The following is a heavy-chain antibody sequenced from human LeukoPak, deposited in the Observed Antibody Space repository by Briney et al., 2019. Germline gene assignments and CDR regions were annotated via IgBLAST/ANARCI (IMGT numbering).Heavy chain of an antibody. CDR2: IYYSGST. J-gene: IGHJ2*01. CDR1: GGSLSTDY. V-gene: IGHV4-59*01. D-gene: IGHD4-23*01. CDR3: AMSVVTLYWYFDL. Sequence: SETLSLTCTVSGGSLSTDYWSWIRQPPGKGLEWIGYIYYSGSTNYNPSLKSRVTISLDTSKNQFSLKLSSVTTADTAVYYCAMSVVTLYWYFDLWGRGTLVTVSS.